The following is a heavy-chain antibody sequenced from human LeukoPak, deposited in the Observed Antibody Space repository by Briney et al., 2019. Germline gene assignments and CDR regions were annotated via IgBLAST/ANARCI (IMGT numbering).Heavy chain of an antibody. CDR1: GFTFSSYW. CDR3: ARGPAATSGNYYVGDY. J-gene: IGHJ4*02. Sequence: GGSLRLSCADSGFTFSSYWMHRVRQAPGNGLVWVARINSDGRSTSYADSVKGRFTISRDNAKNILYLQMNTLGAEDAAVYYCARGPAATSGNYYVGDYWGQGTLVIVSS. D-gene: IGHD1-26*01. V-gene: IGHV3-74*01. CDR2: INSDGRST.